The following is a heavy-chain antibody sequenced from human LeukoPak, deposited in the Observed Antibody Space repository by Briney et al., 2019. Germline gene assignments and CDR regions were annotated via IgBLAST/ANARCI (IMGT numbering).Heavy chain of an antibody. CDR3: ASQYYYGSGSYRSGDYYGMDV. Sequence: PGRSLRLSCAASGFTFNNYGMHWVRQAPGKGLEWVAVISYDGVNKYYADSVKGRFTISRDNSKNTLYLQMNSLRAEDTAVYYCASQYYYGSGSYRSGDYYGMDVWGKGTTVTVSS. D-gene: IGHD3-10*01. V-gene: IGHV3-30*03. J-gene: IGHJ6*04. CDR2: ISYDGVNK. CDR1: GFTFNNYG.